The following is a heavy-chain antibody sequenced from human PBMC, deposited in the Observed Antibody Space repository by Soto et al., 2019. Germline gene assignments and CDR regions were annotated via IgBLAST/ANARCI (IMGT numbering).Heavy chain of an antibody. CDR2: ISGTSTYI. J-gene: IGHJ4*02. CDR3: ARVAPTGTLDYFDY. D-gene: IGHD1-1*01. V-gene: IGHV3-21*01. CDR1: GFTFSSYS. Sequence: EVQLVESGGGLVKPGGSLRLSCAASGFTFSSYSMSWVRQAPGKGLEWVSSISGTSTYIYYADSVRGRFTISRDNAKNSLYLQMNSLRAEDTAVYYCARVAPTGTLDYFDYWGQGTLVTVSS.